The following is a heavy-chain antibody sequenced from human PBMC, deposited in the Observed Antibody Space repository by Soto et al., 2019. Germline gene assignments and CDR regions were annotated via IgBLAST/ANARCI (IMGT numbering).Heavy chain of an antibody. Sequence: SEALSLTCTVSGGSIISYYWSWILQPPGKGLEWIGYIYYSGSTNYNPSLKSRVTISVDTSKNQFSLKLSSVTAADTAVYYCARLDYSNYRSGGGYYYMDVWGEGTTVTVSS. CDR2: IYYSGST. CDR1: GGSIISYY. J-gene: IGHJ6*03. CDR3: ARLDYSNYRSGGGYYYMDV. V-gene: IGHV4-59*01. D-gene: IGHD4-4*01.